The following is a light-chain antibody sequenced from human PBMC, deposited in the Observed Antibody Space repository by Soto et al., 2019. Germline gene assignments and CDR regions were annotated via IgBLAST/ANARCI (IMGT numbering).Light chain of an antibody. CDR3: QQYESSPRT. CDR2: GAS. V-gene: IGKV3-20*01. J-gene: IGKJ1*01. Sequence: EIVLTQSPGTLSLSPGERATLSCRASQSVSSSYLAWYQQKPGQAPRLLIYGASSRATGIPDRFSGSGSGTDFTLTISRLEPEDFAVYYCQQYESSPRTLGQGTKVDIK. CDR1: QSVSSSY.